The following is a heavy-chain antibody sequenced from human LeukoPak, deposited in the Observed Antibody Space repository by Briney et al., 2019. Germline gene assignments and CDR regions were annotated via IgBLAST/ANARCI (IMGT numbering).Heavy chain of an antibody. D-gene: IGHD6-19*01. CDR1: GYSFNTYW. J-gene: IGHJ4*02. CDR3: ARSSSGWRQNDY. V-gene: IGHV5-51*01. Sequence: GDSLKISCQGFGYSFNTYWTGWVRQMPGKGLEWMGIIYPADSDTRYRPSFQGQVTISADKSISTAYLQWSSLKASDTAMYYCARSSSGWRQNDYWGQGTLVTVSS. CDR2: IYPADSDT.